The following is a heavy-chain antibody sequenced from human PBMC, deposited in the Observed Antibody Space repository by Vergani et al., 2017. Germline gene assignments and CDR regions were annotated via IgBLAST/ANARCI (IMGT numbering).Heavy chain of an antibody. CDR2: ISWDGGST. CDR3: VYGATAEQSFDY. J-gene: IGHJ4*02. CDR1: GFTFDDYT. V-gene: IGHV3-43*01. Sequence: EVQLVESGGVVVQPGGSLRLSCAASGFTFDDYTMHWVRQAPGKGLEWVSIISWDGGSTYYADSVKGRFTISRDNSKNSLYLQMNSLRTEDTALYYCVYGATAEQSFDYWGQGTLVTVSS. D-gene: IGHD5-12*01.